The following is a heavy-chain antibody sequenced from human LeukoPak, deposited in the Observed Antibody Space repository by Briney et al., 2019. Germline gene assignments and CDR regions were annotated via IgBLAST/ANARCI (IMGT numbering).Heavy chain of an antibody. Sequence: ASVNVSCTASGYTFTGNYMHWVRQAPGQALEWMAWINPNSGGTNYAQKFQGRVSMTRDTSTSTAYMEMSRLRSDDTAVYYCARGDDILTGNRDWFDPWGQGTLVNVFS. J-gene: IGHJ5*02. V-gene: IGHV1-2*02. CDR2: INPNSGGT. CDR1: GYTFTGNY. D-gene: IGHD3-9*01. CDR3: ARGDDILTGNRDWFDP.